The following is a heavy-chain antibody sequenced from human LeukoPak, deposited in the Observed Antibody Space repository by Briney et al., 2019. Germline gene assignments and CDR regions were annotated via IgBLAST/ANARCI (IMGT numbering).Heavy chain of an antibody. CDR1: GGSFSGYY. Sequence: SETLSLTCAVYGGSFSGYYWSWIRQPPGKGLEWIGEINHSGSTNYNPSLKSRVTKSVDTSKNQFSLKLSSVTAADTAVYYCARWNPGVDFWSGYYTTHRVGTSFDYWGQGTLVTVSS. CDR3: ARWNPGVDFWSGYYTTHRVGTSFDY. D-gene: IGHD3-3*01. J-gene: IGHJ4*02. CDR2: INHSGST. V-gene: IGHV4-34*01.